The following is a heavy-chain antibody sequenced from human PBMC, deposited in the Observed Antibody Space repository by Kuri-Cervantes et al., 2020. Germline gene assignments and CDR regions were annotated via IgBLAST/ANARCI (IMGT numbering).Heavy chain of an antibody. Sequence: GESLKISCAASGFTFSSYAMHWVRQAPSKGLEWVAVISYDGSNKYYADSVKGRFTISRDNSKNTLYLQMNSLRAEDTAVYYCAREAAVAGTVFDYWGQGTLVTVSS. V-gene: IGHV3-30-3*01. CDR1: GFTFSSYA. D-gene: IGHD6-19*01. J-gene: IGHJ4*02. CDR2: ISYDGSNK. CDR3: AREAAVAGTVFDY.